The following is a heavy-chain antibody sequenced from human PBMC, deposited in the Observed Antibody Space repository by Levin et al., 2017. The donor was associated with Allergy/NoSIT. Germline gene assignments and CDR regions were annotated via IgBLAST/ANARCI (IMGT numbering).Heavy chain of an antibody. CDR2: IYHSGST. CDR1: GGSISSGGYS. V-gene: IGHV4-30-2*01. J-gene: IGHJ4*02. Sequence: PSETLSLTCAVSGGSISSGGYSWSWIRQPPGKGLEWIGYIYHSGSTYYNPSLKSRVTISVDRSKNQFSLKLSSVTAADTAVYYCARVFYGDYPYFDYWGQGTLVTVSS. D-gene: IGHD4-17*01. CDR3: ARVFYGDYPYFDY.